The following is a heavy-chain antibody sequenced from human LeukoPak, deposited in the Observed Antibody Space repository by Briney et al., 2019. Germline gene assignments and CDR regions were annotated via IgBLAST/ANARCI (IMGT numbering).Heavy chain of an antibody. J-gene: IGHJ3*02. CDR3: AKSNGYGLIDI. V-gene: IGHV4-38-2*02. CDR2: IFYSGST. Sequence: SETLSLTCTVSGYSISSGYYWGWIRQPPGKALEWIGNIFYSGSTYYSPSLKSRATISLDTSRNQFSLKLNSVTAADTAVYYCAKSNGYGLIDIWGQGTMVTVSS. D-gene: IGHD3-22*01. CDR1: GYSISSGYY.